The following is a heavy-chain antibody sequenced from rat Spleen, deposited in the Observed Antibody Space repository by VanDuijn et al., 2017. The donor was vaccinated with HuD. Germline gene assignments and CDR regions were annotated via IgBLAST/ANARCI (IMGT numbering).Heavy chain of an antibody. Sequence: EVQLVESGGGLVQPGRSLNLSCAASGFAFRNYGMAWVRQTLTKGLEWVAFINIGGGDTYYRDSVKGRFTISRDNAKNTQYLQMDSLRSEDTATYYCARLGITLGAGHWFAYWGQGTLVTVSS. CDR3: ARLGITLGAGHWFAY. J-gene: IGHJ3*01. CDR1: GFAFRNYG. V-gene: IGHV5S14*01. D-gene: IGHD1-2*01. CDR2: INIGGGDT.